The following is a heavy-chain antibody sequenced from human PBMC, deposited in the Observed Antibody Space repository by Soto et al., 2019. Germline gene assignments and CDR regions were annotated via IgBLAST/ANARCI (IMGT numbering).Heavy chain of an antibody. D-gene: IGHD3-10*01. CDR3: ARAESVLWFGELLFGDLDY. CDR2: IYYSGST. CDR1: GGSISSGGYY. J-gene: IGHJ4*02. Sequence: PSETLSLTCTVSGGSISSGGYYWSWIRQHPGKGLEWIGYIYYSGSTYYNPSLKSRVTISVDTSKNQFSLKLSSVTAADTAVYFCARAESVLWFGELLFGDLDYWGQGTLVTVSS. V-gene: IGHV4-31*03.